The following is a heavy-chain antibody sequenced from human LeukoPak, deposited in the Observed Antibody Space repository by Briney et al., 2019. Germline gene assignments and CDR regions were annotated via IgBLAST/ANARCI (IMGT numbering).Heavy chain of an antibody. Sequence: SETLSLTCTVPGGSINNPNYYWSWIRQPAGKGLEWIGRISTTGSTSYGPSLQSRVIISIDTSKNQFSLRLSSATAADTAVYYCASHQYGSGSYYHDYWGQGALVTVSS. D-gene: IGHD3-10*01. V-gene: IGHV4-61*02. J-gene: IGHJ4*02. CDR1: GGSINNPNYY. CDR2: ISTTGST. CDR3: ASHQYGSGSYYHDY.